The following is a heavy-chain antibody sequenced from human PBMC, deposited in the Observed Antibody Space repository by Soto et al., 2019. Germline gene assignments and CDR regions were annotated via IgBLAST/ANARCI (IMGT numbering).Heavy chain of an antibody. Sequence: QVQLVQSGAEVKKPGASVKVSCKASGYTFTSYGISWVRQAPGQGLEWMGWISAYNGNTNYAQKLQGRVTMTTDTATGTAYMELTSLRSDDTAVYYFARDPVSEWLAPRWFDPWGQGTLVTVSS. V-gene: IGHV1-18*01. CDR3: ARDPVSEWLAPRWFDP. D-gene: IGHD6-19*01. CDR2: ISAYNGNT. CDR1: GYTFTSYG. J-gene: IGHJ5*02.